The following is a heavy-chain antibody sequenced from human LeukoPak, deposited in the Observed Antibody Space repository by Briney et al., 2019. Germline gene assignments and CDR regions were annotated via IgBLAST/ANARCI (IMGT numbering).Heavy chain of an antibody. Sequence: PSETLSLTCAVYGGSFSGYYWSWIRQPPGKGLEWIGEINHSGSTNYNPSLKSRVTISVDTSKNQFSLKLSSVTAADTAVYYCARTRYYDVSGRIDYWGQGTLVTASA. CDR3: ARTRYYDVSGRIDY. J-gene: IGHJ4*02. D-gene: IGHD3-22*01. CDR2: INHSGST. CDR1: GGSFSGYY. V-gene: IGHV4-34*01.